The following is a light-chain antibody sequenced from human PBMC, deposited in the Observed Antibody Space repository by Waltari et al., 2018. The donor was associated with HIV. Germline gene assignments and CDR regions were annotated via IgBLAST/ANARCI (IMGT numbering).Light chain of an antibody. CDR2: GAA. V-gene: IGKV3-15*01. CDR1: QSATTN. Sequence: IVVTQSPATLAVSPGARATLSCKASQSATTNIAWYQLKPGQSIKLLVYGAATTATGVPGRFRGSGSGTDFTLTINDLQSDDSALYFCQQYDSWPTFGQGTKV. J-gene: IGKJ1*01. CDR3: QQYDSWPT.